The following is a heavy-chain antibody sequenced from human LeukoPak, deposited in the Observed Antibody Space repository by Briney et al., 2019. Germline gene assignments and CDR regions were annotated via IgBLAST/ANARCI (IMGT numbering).Heavy chain of an antibody. D-gene: IGHD2-2*01. CDR2: IYSGGST. J-gene: IGHJ4*02. CDR3: ARALPAASHTSFDY. V-gene: IGHV3-66*01. CDR1: GFTFSIYS. Sequence: GGSLRLSCAASGFTFSIYSINWVRQAPGKGLEWVSIIYSGGSTYYAESVKGRFTISRDISKNTLYLQMNSLRAEDTAVFYCARALPAASHTSFDYWGQGVLVTVSS.